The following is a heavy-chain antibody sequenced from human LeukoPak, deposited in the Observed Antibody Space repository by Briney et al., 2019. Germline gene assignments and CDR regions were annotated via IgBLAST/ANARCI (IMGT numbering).Heavy chain of an antibody. D-gene: IGHD3-22*01. CDR2: IIPIFGTA. Sequence: ASVKVSCKASGGTFSSYAISWVRQAPGQGLEWMGGIIPIFGTANYAQKFQGRVTITADESTSTFDMELSSLKSEDTAVYYCARLWSYYDNSGFLEDYWGQGTLVTVSS. CDR3: ARLWSYYDNSGFLEDY. CDR1: GGTFSSYA. J-gene: IGHJ4*02. V-gene: IGHV1-69*13.